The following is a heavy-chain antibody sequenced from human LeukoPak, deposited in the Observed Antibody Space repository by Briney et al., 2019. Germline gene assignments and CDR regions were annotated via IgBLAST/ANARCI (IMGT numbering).Heavy chain of an antibody. J-gene: IGHJ4*02. Sequence: GGSLRLSCAASGFTFSSYSMNWVRQAPGKGLEWVSSISSSSSYIYYADSVKGRFTISRDNAKNSLYLQMNSLRAEDTAVYYCAKEGDFYDILTDYWGQGTLVTVSS. V-gene: IGHV3-21*01. CDR2: ISSSSSYI. CDR3: AKEGDFYDILTDY. CDR1: GFTFSSYS. D-gene: IGHD3-9*01.